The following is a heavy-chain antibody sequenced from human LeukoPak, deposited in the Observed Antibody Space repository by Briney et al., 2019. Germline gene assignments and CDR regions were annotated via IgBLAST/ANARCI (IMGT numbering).Heavy chain of an antibody. D-gene: IGHD2-2*03. J-gene: IGHJ4*02. CDR3: AKDGYCSSTSCYPNHFDS. CDR1: GLTFSPYA. Sequence: GRSLRLSCAAPGLTFSPYAMHWVRQAPGKGLEWVALISNDGSKKYYADSVKGRFTISRDNSKNTLDLQMNSLRAEDTAVYYCAKDGYCSSTSCYPNHFDSWGQGTLVTVSA. CDR2: ISNDGSKK. V-gene: IGHV3-30*18.